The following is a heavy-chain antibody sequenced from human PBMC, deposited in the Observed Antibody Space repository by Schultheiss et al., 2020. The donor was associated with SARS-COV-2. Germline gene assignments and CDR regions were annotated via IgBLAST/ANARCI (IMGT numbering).Heavy chain of an antibody. D-gene: IGHD3-22*01. CDR1: GGSISSGGYS. CDR2: IYHSGST. V-gene: IGHV4-30-2*01. CDR3: ARYYDSTGGDY. Sequence: SETLSLTCAVSGGSISSGGYSWSWIRQPPGKGLEWIGYIYHSGSTYYNPSLKSRVTISVDTSKNQFSLKLSSVTAADTAVYYCARYYDSTGGDYWGQGTLVTVSS. J-gene: IGHJ4*02.